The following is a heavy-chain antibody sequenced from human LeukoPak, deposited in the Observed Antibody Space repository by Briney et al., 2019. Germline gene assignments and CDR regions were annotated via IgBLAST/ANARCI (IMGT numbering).Heavy chain of an antibody. CDR2: ITSSGGST. V-gene: IGHV3-64D*06. J-gene: IGHJ4*02. Sequence: GGSLRLSCSASGFTFSYYAMHWVRQAPGKGLEYVSGITSSGGSTYYTDSVKGRFTIPRDNSNNTLYLQMSSLRAEDTAVYYCVKGDYSCYTFPAFDYWGQGTLVSVSS. D-gene: IGHD5-12*01. CDR1: GFTFSYYA. CDR3: VKGDYSCYTFPAFDY.